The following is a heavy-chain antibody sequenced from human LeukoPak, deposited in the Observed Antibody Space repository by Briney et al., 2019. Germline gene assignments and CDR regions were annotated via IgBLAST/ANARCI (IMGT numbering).Heavy chain of an antibody. V-gene: IGHV3-53*01. D-gene: IGHD6-6*01. CDR3: ARGGLIDEYSSSSGVYFDY. CDR2: IYSGGTT. CDR1: AFTVSSNY. Sequence: GGSLRLSGAAYAFTVSSNYMSWVRQAPGKGLEWVSVIYSGGTTYYPNSVKGGFTTPRNNPKNPLYLQMNSLRAEDTAVYYCARGGLIDEYSSSSGVYFDYWGQGTLDSVSS. J-gene: IGHJ4*02.